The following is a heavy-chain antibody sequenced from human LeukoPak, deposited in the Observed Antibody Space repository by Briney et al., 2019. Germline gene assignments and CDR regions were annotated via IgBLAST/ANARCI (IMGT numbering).Heavy chain of an antibody. Sequence: SSVKVSCKASGGTFSSYAISWVRQAPGQGLEWMGGIIPIFGTANYAQKFQGRVTITADESTSTAYMELSSLRSEDTAVYYCARSRERAAMGRFDYWGQGTLVTGSS. D-gene: IGHD5-18*01. V-gene: IGHV1-69*01. CDR2: IIPIFGTA. CDR3: ARSRERAAMGRFDY. J-gene: IGHJ4*02. CDR1: GGTFSSYA.